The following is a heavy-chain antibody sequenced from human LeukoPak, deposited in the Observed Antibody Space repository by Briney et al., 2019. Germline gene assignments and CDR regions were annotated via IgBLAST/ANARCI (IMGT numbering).Heavy chain of an antibody. Sequence: GGSPRLSCAASGVTFSNYGMHWVRQAPGKGLEWVAFIRSDGSTKTYADSVKGRVTISRDNSKNTLYLEMKSLRADDTAVYYCAKVELSASGGELDPWGQGTLVIVSS. CDR3: AKVELSASGGELDP. CDR2: IRSDGSTK. CDR1: GVTFSNYG. D-gene: IGHD3-16*02. J-gene: IGHJ5*02. V-gene: IGHV3-30*02.